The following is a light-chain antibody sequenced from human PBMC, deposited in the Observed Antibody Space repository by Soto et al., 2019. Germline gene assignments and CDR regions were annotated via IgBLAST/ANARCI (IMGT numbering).Light chain of an antibody. V-gene: IGLV2-23*01. J-gene: IGLJ2*01. CDR1: SSDVGSYNL. CDR2: EGS. Sequence: QSALTQPASVSGSPGQSITISCTGTSSDVGSYNLVSWYQRHPGKAPKLMIYEGSKRPSGVSNRFSGSKSGNTASLTISGLQAEDEADYYCCSYAGSSPYVVFGGGTKLTVL. CDR3: CSYAGSSPYVV.